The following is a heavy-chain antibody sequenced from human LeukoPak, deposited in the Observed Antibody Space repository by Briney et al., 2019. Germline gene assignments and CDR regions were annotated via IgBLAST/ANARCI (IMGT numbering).Heavy chain of an antibody. D-gene: IGHD1-26*01. CDR3: AKDMHTDYYYHTYMDV. CDR1: GASVTRSY. J-gene: IGHJ6*04. V-gene: IGHV4-4*07. CDR2: IYTSDST. Sequence: PSETLSLTCTVSGASVTRSYWAWVRQPAGKGLEWIGRIYTSDSTMYNPPFESRVSMSVDTSKNQFSLRLESVTVADTAVYFCAKDMHTDYYYHTYMDVWGKGTAVTVSS.